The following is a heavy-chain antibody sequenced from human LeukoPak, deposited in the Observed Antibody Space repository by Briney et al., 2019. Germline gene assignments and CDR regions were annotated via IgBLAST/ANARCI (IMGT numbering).Heavy chain of an antibody. Sequence: SETLSLTCPVYGGSFSGYYWSWLRQPPGKGLEWIGEINHSGSTNYNPSLKSRVTISVDTSKNQFSLKLSSVTAADTAVYYCARRGVVPAARRQFDYWGQGTLVTVSS. CDR2: INHSGST. J-gene: IGHJ4*02. CDR3: ARRGVVPAARRQFDY. V-gene: IGHV4-34*01. CDR1: GGSFSGYY. D-gene: IGHD2-2*01.